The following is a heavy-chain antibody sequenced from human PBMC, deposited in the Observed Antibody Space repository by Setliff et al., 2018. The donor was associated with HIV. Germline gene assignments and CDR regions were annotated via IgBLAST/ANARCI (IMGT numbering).Heavy chain of an antibody. CDR2: ISAYNGNT. CDR1: GYTFTSYG. Sequence: ASVKVSCKASGYTFTSYGISWVRQAPGQGLEWVGWISAYNGNTQYSQKLQGRITITRDSSASTVYLELSSLRFEDTAVYYCARVYCSGGACYSLNSWGQGALVTVSS. D-gene: IGHD2-15*01. J-gene: IGHJ4*02. CDR3: ARVYCSGGACYSLNS. V-gene: IGHV1-18*01.